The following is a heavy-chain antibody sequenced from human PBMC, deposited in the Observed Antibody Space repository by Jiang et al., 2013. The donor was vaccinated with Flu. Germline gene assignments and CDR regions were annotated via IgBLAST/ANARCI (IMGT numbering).Heavy chain of an antibody. CDR2: IWYDGSNK. Sequence: VQLVESGGGVVQPGRSLRLSCAASGFTFSSYGMHWVRQAPGKGLEWVAVIWYDGSNKYYADSVKGRFTISRDNSKNTLYLQMNSLRAEDTAVYYCARGYYYGSGSYSFYYGMDVWGQGTTVTVSS. CDR3: ARGYYYGSGSYSFYYGMDV. V-gene: IGHV3-33*01. CDR1: GFTFSSYG. J-gene: IGHJ6*02. D-gene: IGHD3-10*01.